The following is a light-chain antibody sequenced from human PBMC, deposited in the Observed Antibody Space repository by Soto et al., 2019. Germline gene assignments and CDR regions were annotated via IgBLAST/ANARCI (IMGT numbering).Light chain of an antibody. CDR2: EVS. J-gene: IGLJ2*01. V-gene: IGLV2-14*01. CDR1: SSDVGAYNY. CDR3: SSYTTSSTLVV. Sequence: SALTQPASVSGSPGQSITISCTGTSSDVGAYNYVSWFQQYPGKAPKLMIYEVSNRPSGVSNRFSGSKSGNTASLTISGLQAEDEADYYCSSYTTSSTLVVFGGGTKLTVL.